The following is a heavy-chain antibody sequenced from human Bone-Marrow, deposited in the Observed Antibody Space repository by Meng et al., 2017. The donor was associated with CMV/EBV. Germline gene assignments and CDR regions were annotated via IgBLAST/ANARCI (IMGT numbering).Heavy chain of an antibody. D-gene: IGHD6-6*01. Sequence: SETLSLTCTVSGGSISSSSYYWGWIRQPPGKGLEWIGYIYYSGSTNYNPSLKSRVTISVDTSKNQFSLKLSSVTAADTAVYYCARRSYSSSSDWFDPWGQGTLVTVSS. V-gene: IGHV4-61*05. J-gene: IGHJ5*02. CDR2: IYYSGST. CDR1: GGSISSSSYY. CDR3: ARRSYSSSSDWFDP.